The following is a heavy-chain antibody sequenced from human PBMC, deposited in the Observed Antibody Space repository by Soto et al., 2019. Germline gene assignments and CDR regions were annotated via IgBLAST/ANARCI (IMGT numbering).Heavy chain of an antibody. CDR3: ARDVDGYNSGFDP. CDR1: GYTFTSYA. V-gene: IGHV1-3*01. CDR2: INAGNGNT. J-gene: IGHJ5*02. Sequence: GASVKVSCKASGYTFTSYAMHWVRQAPGQRLEWMGWINAGNGNTKYYADSVKGRFTISRDNSKNTLYLQMNSLRAEDTAVYYCARDVDGYNSGFDPWGQGTLVTAPQ. D-gene: IGHD1-1*01.